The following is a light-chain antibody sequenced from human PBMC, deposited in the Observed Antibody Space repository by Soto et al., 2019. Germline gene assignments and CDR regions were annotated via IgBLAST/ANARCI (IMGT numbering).Light chain of an antibody. J-gene: IGKJ2*01. Sequence: EIVLTQTPGTLSLSPGDRATLSCRASPSLSRTYLAWYQQKPGQAPMLLIYASSDRAPGIPARFRGSGSGPCFHITISRLEPEDFAVCCCQGCGRSPLYTFGQGT. CDR2: ASS. CDR3: QGCGRSPLYT. CDR1: PSLSRTY. V-gene: IGKV3-20*01.